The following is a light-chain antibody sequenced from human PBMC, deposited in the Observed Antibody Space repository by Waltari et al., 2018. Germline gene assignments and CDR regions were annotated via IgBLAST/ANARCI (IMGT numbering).Light chain of an antibody. J-gene: IGKJ1*01. CDR1: EAINKW. CDR2: DAS. CDR3: HQYYLTPWT. Sequence: DTQLSQFPSTLAASVGDRVTITCRAREAINKWLAWYQQKPGKAPKVLIYDASTLQSGVPSRFSGSGSGTEFTLTIDSLQPDDAAVYFCHQYYLTPWTFGQGTKLEIK. V-gene: IGKV1-5*01.